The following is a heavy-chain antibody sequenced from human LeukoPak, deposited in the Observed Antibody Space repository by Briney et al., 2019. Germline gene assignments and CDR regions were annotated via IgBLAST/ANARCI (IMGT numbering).Heavy chain of an antibody. V-gene: IGHV1-69*13. CDR3: AKDQGIVGATYYFDY. Sequence: SVKVSCKASGGTFSSYAISWVRQAPGQGLEWMGGIIPIFGTANYAQKFQGRVTITADESTSTAYMELSSLRSEDTAVYYCAKDQGIVGATYYFDYWGQGTLVTVSS. CDR1: GGTFSSYA. J-gene: IGHJ4*02. D-gene: IGHD1-26*01. CDR2: IIPIFGTA.